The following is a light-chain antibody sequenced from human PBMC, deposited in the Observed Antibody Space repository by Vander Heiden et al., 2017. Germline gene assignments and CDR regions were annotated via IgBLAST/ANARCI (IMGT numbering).Light chain of an antibody. Sequence: DIQMTQSPSTLSASVGDRVTITCRASQSISSWLAWYQQKPGKAPKLLIYKASSLESAVPSRFSGSGSGTEFTLTISSLHPDDFATYYCQQDNSYYYTFGQGTKLEIK. CDR2: KAS. CDR1: QSISSW. V-gene: IGKV1-5*03. J-gene: IGKJ2*01. CDR3: QQDNSYYYT.